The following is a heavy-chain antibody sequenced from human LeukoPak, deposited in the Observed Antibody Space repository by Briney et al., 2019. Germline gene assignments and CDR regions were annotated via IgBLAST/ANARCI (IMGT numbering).Heavy chain of an antibody. J-gene: IGHJ4*02. Sequence: GGSLRLSCAASGFTFSSYSMNWVRQAPGKGLEWVSYISSSSSTIYYADSVKGRFTISRDNAKNSLYLQMNSLRAEDTAVYYCARSPGGHYGDYFDYWGQGTLVTVSS. V-gene: IGHV3-48*04. CDR3: ARSPGGHYGDYFDY. CDR2: ISSSSSTI. D-gene: IGHD4-17*01. CDR1: GFTFSSYS.